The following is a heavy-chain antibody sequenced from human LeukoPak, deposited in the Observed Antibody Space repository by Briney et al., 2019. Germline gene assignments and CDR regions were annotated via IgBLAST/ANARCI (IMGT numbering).Heavy chain of an antibody. D-gene: IGHD4-23*01. CDR2: INPNSGGT. J-gene: IGHJ4*02. CDR1: GYTFTGYY. CDR3: AREEGDYGGNLGYY. Sequence: APVKVSCKASGYTFTGYYMHWVRQAPGQGLEWMGWINPNSGGTNYAQKFQGRVTMTRDTSISTAYMELSRLRPDDTAVYYCAREEGDYGGNLGYYWGQGTLVTVSS. V-gene: IGHV1-2*02.